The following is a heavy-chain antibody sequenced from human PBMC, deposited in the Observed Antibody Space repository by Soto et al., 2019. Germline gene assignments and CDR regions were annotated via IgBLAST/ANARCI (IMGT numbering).Heavy chain of an antibody. D-gene: IGHD7-27*01. CDR2: IYYTGST. CDR1: SGSISTYY. Sequence: SETLSLTCTVSSGSISTYYWSWIRQPPGKGLEWIGYIYYTGSTNYNPSLKTRVAISMDTSKNQFSLNLSSVTAADTAVYYCAGAPNWAYFDLWGLEPLVTVSS. CDR3: AGAPNWAYFDL. V-gene: IGHV4-59*01. J-gene: IGHJ4*02.